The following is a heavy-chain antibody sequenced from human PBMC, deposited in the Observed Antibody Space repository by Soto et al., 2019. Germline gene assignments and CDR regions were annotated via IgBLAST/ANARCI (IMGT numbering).Heavy chain of an antibody. D-gene: IGHD3-3*01. CDR1: GLSFNDYA. J-gene: IGHJ4*02. CDR3: VKDRFVNY. CDR2: ISSNGVST. Sequence: GGSLRLSCSASGLSFNDYAMHWVRQAAGKGLKYVSSISSNGVSTYYADSVKGRFTISRDNSKNTLYLQMNSLRVEDTAVYYCVKDRFVNYWGQGALVTVSS. V-gene: IGHV3-64D*06.